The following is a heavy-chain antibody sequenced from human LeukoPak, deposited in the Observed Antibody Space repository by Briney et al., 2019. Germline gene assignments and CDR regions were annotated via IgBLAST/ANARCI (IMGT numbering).Heavy chain of an antibody. CDR2: IKQDGSEK. J-gene: IGHJ6*03. CDR3: ARDRSPFYYDILNQPLYYYYYYMDV. V-gene: IGHV3-7*01. CDR1: GFTFSSYG. Sequence: GGSLRLSCAASGFTFSSYGMSWVRQAPGKGLEWVANIKQDGSEKYYVGSVKGRFTISRDNAKNSLYLQMNSLRAEDTAVYYCARDRSPFYYDILNQPLYYYYYYMDVWGKGTTVTVSS. D-gene: IGHD3-9*01.